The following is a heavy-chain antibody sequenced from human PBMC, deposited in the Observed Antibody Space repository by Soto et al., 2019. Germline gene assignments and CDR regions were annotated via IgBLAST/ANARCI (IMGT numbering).Heavy chain of an antibody. Sequence: SETLSLTCTVSGGSISSGDYYWSWIRQPPGKGLEWIGYIYYSGSTYYNPSLKSRVTISVDTSKNQFSLKLSSVTAADTAVYYCAREERFYCSGGSCYAYFDYWGQGTLVTVSS. CDR2: IYYSGST. CDR3: AREERFYCSGGSCYAYFDY. D-gene: IGHD2-15*01. J-gene: IGHJ4*02. V-gene: IGHV4-30-4*01. CDR1: GGSISSGDYY.